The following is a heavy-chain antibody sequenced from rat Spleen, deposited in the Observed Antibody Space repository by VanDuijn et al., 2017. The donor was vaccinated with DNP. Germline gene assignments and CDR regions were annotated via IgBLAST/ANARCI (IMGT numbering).Heavy chain of an antibody. Sequence: EVQLVESGGGLVQPGRSLKLSCAASGFTFSNYYMAWVRQAPTKGLEWVASISTGGGNTYYRDSVKGRFTISRDNARNTLYLQRNSLRSEDTATYFCARGSGTYYWYFDFWGPGTMVTVSS. CDR1: GFTFSNYY. V-gene: IGHV5-25*01. CDR3: ARGSGTYYWYFDF. CDR2: ISTGGGNT. D-gene: IGHD5-1*01. J-gene: IGHJ1*01.